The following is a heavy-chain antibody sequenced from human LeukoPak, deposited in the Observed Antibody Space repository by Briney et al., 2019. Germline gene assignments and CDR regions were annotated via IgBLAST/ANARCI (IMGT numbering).Heavy chain of an antibody. CDR1: GFTFSSYE. Sequence: GGSLRLSCAASGFTFSSYEMNWVRQAPGKGLEWVSYISSSSSTIYYADSVKGRFTISRDNAKNSLYLQMNSLRAEDTAVYYCARGLAAAGRYWGQGTLVTVSS. CDR3: ARGLAAAGRY. D-gene: IGHD6-13*01. CDR2: ISSSSSTI. J-gene: IGHJ4*02. V-gene: IGHV3-48*01.